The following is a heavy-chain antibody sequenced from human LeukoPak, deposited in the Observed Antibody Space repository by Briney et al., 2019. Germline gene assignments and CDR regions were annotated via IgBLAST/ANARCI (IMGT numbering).Heavy chain of an antibody. CDR1: GFTFSSYG. CDR3: AKDYYGHVLYGSGSYTSLDAFDI. J-gene: IGHJ3*02. D-gene: IGHD3-10*01. V-gene: IGHV3-30*18. Sequence: LTGGSLRLSCAASGFTFSSYGIHWVRQAPGKGLEWVAVISYDGSNKYYVDSVKGRFTISRDNSKNTLYLQMNSLRAEDTAVYYCAKDYYGHVLYGSGSYTSLDAFDIWGQGTMVTVYS. CDR2: ISYDGSNK.